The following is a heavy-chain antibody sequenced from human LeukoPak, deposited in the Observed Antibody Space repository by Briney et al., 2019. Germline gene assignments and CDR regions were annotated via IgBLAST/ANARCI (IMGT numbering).Heavy chain of an antibody. CDR3: ARGGVTTGREGDY. CDR2: INHSGST. Sequence: SETLSLTCAVYGGSFSGYYWSWIRQPPGKGLEWIGEINHSGSTNYNPSLKSRVTISVYTSKNQFSLKLSSVTAADTAVYYCARGGVTTGREGDYWGQGTLVTVSS. V-gene: IGHV4-34*01. J-gene: IGHJ4*02. CDR1: GGSFSGYY. D-gene: IGHD4-17*01.